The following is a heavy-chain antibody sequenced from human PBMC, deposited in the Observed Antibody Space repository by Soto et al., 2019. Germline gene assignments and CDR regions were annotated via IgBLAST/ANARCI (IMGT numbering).Heavy chain of an antibody. D-gene: IGHD3-10*01. CDR2: INPSGGST. CDR3: ARRAMVPGVMGATAALDY. J-gene: IGHJ4*02. Sequence: QVQLVQSGAEVKKPGASVKVSCKASGYTFTSYYMHWVRQAPGQGLEWMVIINPSGGSTSYAQKFQGRITMTRDTSTSTVYMELRSPRSEDTAVYYCARRAMVPGVMGATAALDYWGQGTLVTVSS. V-gene: IGHV1-46*01. CDR1: GYTFTSYY.